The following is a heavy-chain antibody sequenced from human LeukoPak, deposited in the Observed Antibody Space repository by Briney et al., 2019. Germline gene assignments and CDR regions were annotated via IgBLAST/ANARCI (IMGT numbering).Heavy chain of an antibody. V-gene: IGHV4-34*01. J-gene: IGHJ4*02. CDR1: GGSFSGYY. CDR3: ARGRRVAVAGTPRPGPGPYYFDY. Sequence: PSETLSLTCAVYGGSFSGYYWSWIRQPPGKGLEWIGEINHSGSTNYNPSLKSRVTISVDTSKNQFSLKLSSVTAADTAVYYCARGRRVAVAGTPRPGPGPYYFDYWGQGTLVTVSS. D-gene: IGHD6-19*01. CDR2: INHSGST.